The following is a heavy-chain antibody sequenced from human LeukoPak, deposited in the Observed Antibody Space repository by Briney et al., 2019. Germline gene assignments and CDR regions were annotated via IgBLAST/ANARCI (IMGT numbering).Heavy chain of an antibody. CDR3: TTDLGSWYGNYYYYGMDV. J-gene: IGHJ6*02. CDR2: IKSKTDGGTT. D-gene: IGHD6-13*01. CDR1: GFTFSNAW. Sequence: GGSLRLSCAASGFTFSNAWMSWVRQAPGKGLEWVGRIKSKTDGGTTDYAAPVKGRFTISRDDSKNTLYLQMNSLKTEDIAVYYCTTDLGSWYGNYYYYGMDVWGQGTTVTVSS. V-gene: IGHV3-15*01.